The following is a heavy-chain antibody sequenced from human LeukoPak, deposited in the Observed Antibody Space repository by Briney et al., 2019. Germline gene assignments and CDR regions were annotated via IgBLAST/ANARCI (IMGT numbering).Heavy chain of an antibody. D-gene: IGHD2-2*01. Sequence: GGSLRLSCAASGFTVSSNYMSWVRQAPGKGLEWVSVIYSGGSTYYADSVKGRFTISRDNSKNTLYLQMNSLRAEDTAVYYCARQPPYCSSTGCRGGAFDIWGQGTMVTVSS. CDR3: ARQPPYCSSTGCRGGAFDI. J-gene: IGHJ3*02. V-gene: IGHV3-66*02. CDR1: GFTVSSNY. CDR2: IYSGGST.